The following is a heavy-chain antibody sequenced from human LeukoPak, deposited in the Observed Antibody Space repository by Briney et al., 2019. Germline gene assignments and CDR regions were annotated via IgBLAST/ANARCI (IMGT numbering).Heavy chain of an antibody. V-gene: IGHV4-4*07. Sequence: SETLSLTCTVSGGSISSCYWSWIRQPAGKGLEWIGRIFASGSTKYNPSLKSRVTMSVETSKKQFSLKLSPVTAADTAVYYCAREGSAFDIWGQGTMVTVSS. CDR3: AREGSAFDI. CDR2: IFASGST. CDR1: GGSISSCY. J-gene: IGHJ3*02.